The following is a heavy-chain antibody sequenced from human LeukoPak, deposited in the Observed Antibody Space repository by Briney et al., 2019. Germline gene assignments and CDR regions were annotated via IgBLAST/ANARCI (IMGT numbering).Heavy chain of an antibody. D-gene: IGHD1-14*01. J-gene: IGHJ4*02. CDR1: GGSISSSSYY. CDR2: IYYSGTT. CDR3: VHGSLMGGTFPSFDY. V-gene: IGHV4-30-4*08. Sequence: SETLSLTCTVSGGSISSSSYYWGWISQPPGKALAWIGYIYYSGTTYYNPSLKSRVIILVDTSKNQFSLKLSSVTAADTAVYYCVHGSLMGGTFPSFDYWGQGTLVTVSS.